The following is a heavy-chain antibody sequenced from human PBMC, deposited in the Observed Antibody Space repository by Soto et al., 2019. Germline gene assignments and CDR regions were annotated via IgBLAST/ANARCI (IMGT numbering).Heavy chain of an antibody. V-gene: IGHV4-59*01. CDR2: IYYSGST. CDR3: ARGISNYYYDSRESRAFDI. J-gene: IGHJ3*02. D-gene: IGHD3-22*01. CDR1: GGSISSYY. Sequence: KASETLSLTCTVSGGSISSYYWSWIRQPPGKGLEWIGYIYYSGSTNYNPSLKSRVTISVDTSKNQFSLKLSSVTAADTAVYYCARGISNYYYDSRESRAFDIWGQGTMVTVSS.